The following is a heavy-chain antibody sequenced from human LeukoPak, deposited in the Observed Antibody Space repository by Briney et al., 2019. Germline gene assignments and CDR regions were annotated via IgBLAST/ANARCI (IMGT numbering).Heavy chain of an antibody. J-gene: IGHJ5*02. Sequence: PGGSLRLSCAASGFTFSSYAMSWVRQAPGKGLEWVSAISGSGGSTYYADSVKGQFTISRDNSKNTLYLQMNSLRAEDAAVYYCAKSKEDCCGSFDPWGQGTLVTVSS. CDR2: ISGSGGST. V-gene: IGHV3-23*01. CDR1: GFTFSSYA. D-gene: IGHD2-15*01. CDR3: AKSKEDCCGSFDP.